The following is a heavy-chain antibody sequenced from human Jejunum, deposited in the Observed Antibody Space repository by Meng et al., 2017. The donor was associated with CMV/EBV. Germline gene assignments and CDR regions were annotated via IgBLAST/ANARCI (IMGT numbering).Heavy chain of an antibody. CDR3: ARQPGGPNWFDP. J-gene: IGHJ5*02. CDR1: GDSITSGDYY. D-gene: IGHD1-26*01. V-gene: IGHV4-31*03. Sequence: TVSGDSITSGDYYWSWIRQHPGKGLEWIGYIQYSGRTDYNPSLRSRASISIDTSKNQFSLKLNFLTAADTAVYYCARQPGGPNWFDPWGQGTLVTVSS. CDR2: IQYSGRT.